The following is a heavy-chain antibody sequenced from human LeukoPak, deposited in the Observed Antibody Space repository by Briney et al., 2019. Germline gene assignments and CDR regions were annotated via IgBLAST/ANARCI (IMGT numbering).Heavy chain of an antibody. J-gene: IGHJ4*02. CDR3: ARRTEQLVGGYYFDY. CDR1: GYSFTSYW. D-gene: IGHD6-6*01. V-gene: IGHV5-51*01. CDR2: IYPGDSDT. Sequence: GESLKISCKGSGYSFTSYWIGWVRQMPGKGLEWMGIIYPGDSDTRYSPSFQGQVTISADKSISTAYLQWSSLKASDTAMYYCARRTEQLVGGYYFDYWGQGTLVTVSS.